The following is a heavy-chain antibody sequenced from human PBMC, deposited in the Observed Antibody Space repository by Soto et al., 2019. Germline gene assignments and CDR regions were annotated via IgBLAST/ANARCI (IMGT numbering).Heavy chain of an antibody. CDR2: IYYSGST. CDR1: GGSISSYY. Sequence: SETLSLTCTVSGGSISSYYWSWIRQPPGKGLEWIGNIYYSGSTNYNPSLKSRVTISVDTSKNQFSLKLSSVTAADTAVYYCARAGSSSSDHYYYGMDVWGQGTTVTVSS. D-gene: IGHD6-6*01. V-gene: IGHV4-59*12. CDR3: ARAGSSSSDHYYYGMDV. J-gene: IGHJ6*02.